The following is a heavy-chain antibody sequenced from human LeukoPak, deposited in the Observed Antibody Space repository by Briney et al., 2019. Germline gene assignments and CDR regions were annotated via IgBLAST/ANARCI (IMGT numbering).Heavy chain of an antibody. CDR3: ARDLDEGWFDP. J-gene: IGHJ5*02. D-gene: IGHD3/OR15-3a*01. V-gene: IGHV1-69*05. CDR1: GGTFSSYA. CDR2: IIPIFGTA. Sequence: RASVKVSCKASGGTFSSYAISWVRQAPGRGLEWMGGIIPIFGTANYAQKFQGRVTITTDESTSTAYMELSSLRSEDTAVYYCARDLDEGWFDPWGQGTLVTVSS.